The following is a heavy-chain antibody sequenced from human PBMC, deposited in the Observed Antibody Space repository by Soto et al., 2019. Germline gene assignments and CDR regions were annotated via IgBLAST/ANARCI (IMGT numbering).Heavy chain of an antibody. Sequence: QVHLVQSGAEVKKPGASVKVSCKASGYTFTSYGITWVRQAPGQGLEWMGWIIAHKGNTDYAQKLQGRVIVTRDTSTSTAYMELRSLISDDTAVYYCARGRYGDYWGQGALVTVSS. V-gene: IGHV1-18*01. J-gene: IGHJ4*02. D-gene: IGHD1-1*01. CDR2: IIAHKGNT. CDR1: GYTFTSYG. CDR3: ARGRYGDY.